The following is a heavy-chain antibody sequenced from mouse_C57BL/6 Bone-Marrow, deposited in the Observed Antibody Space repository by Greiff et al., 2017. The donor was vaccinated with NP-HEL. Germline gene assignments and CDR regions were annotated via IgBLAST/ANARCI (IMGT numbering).Heavy chain of an antibody. J-gene: IGHJ4*01. D-gene: IGHD1-1*01. V-gene: IGHV5-12*01. Sequence: EVQRVESGGGLVQPGGSLKLSCAASGFTFSDYYMYWVRQTPEKRLEWVAYISNGGGSTYYPDTVKGRFTISRDNAKNTLYLQMSRLKSEDTAMYYCARRPSTTVVATKAMDYWGQGTSVTVSS. CDR1: GFTFSDYY. CDR2: ISNGGGST. CDR3: ARRPSTTVVATKAMDY.